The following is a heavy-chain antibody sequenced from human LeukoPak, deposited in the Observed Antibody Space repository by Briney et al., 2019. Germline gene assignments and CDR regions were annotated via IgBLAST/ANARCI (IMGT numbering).Heavy chain of an antibody. D-gene: IGHD3-22*01. V-gene: IGHV1-2*02. J-gene: IGHJ3*02. CDR3: ARGANYYDSSGYYYDDDAFDI. CDR2: INPNSGGT. CDR1: GYTFTGYY. Sequence: ASVKVSCKASGYTFTGYYMHWVRQAPGQGLEWMGWINPNSGGTNYAQKFQGGVTMTRDTSISTAHMELSRLRSDDTAVYYCARGANYYDSSGYYYDDDAFDIWGQGTMVTVSS.